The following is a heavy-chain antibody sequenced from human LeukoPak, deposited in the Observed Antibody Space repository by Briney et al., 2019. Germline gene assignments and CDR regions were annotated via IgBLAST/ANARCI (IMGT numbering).Heavy chain of an antibody. J-gene: IGHJ6*03. Sequence: PGGSLRLSCAASGFTFSSYWMSWVRQAPGKGREWVANIKQDGSEKYYVDCVKGRFTISRDNAKNSLYLQMNSLRAEDTAVYYCARDKSSSWYYYYYYMDVWGKGTTVTVSS. CDR1: GFTFSSYW. V-gene: IGHV3-7*01. CDR3: ARDKSSSWYYYYYYMDV. CDR2: IKQDGSEK. D-gene: IGHD6-13*01.